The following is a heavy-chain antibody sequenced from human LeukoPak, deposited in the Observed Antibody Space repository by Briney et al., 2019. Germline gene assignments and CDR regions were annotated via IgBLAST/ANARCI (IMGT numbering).Heavy chain of an antibody. CDR3: ARRYCTSTNCYAFED. Sequence: GGSLRLSCAASGLTFSTYAMNWVRQAPGKGLEWDSSTTSSSTYIYYAASVKGRFTICRDNGRNSLYLQMNSLRAEDTAVYYCARRYCTSTNCYAFEDWGQGTLVTVSS. CDR2: TTSSSTYI. D-gene: IGHD2-2*01. CDR1: GLTFSTYA. V-gene: IGHV3-21*01. J-gene: IGHJ4*02.